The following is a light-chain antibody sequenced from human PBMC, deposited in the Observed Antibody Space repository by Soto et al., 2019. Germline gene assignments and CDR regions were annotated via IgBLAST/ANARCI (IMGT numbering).Light chain of an antibody. CDR3: QQYNSFSLST. CDR2: DAS. Sequence: DIQMTQSPSTLSASVGDRVTITCRASQSIGDWLAWYQQRPGKLPTLLIYDASVSASGIPTRFSGSGSGTEFTLTITGLQPDDFATYYCQQYNSFSLSTFGRGTKVEIK. J-gene: IGKJ2*01. CDR1: QSIGDW. V-gene: IGKV1-5*01.